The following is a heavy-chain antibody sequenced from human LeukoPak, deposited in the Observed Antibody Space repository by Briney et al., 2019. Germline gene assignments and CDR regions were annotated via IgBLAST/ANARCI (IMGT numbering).Heavy chain of an antibody. Sequence: SVNVSCKVSVITLADLPFHWVRQAPGKGLDWVGSFDPENGEKLYAQTFQGRVTLTEDKSTDTAQMEVISMTSEDPAVYYCATEVLRGPNYVDSMDVWGRGTTVTVSS. CDR1: VITLADLP. CDR2: FDPENGEK. CDR3: ATEVLRGPNYVDSMDV. J-gene: IGHJ6*03. V-gene: IGHV1-24*01. D-gene: IGHD3-10*01.